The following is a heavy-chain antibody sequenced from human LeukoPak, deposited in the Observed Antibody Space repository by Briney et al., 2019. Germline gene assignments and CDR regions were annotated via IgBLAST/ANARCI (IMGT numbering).Heavy chain of an antibody. CDR2: INTNTGNP. Sequence: ASVKVSCKASGYIFTSYVLHWVRQAPGKGLEWMGWINTNTGNPPYAQGFTGRFVFSLDTSVSTAYLQISSLKADDTAMYYCARGDYETHGYQTRWGQGTLVTVSS. J-gene: IGHJ4*02. V-gene: IGHV7-4-1*02. CDR1: GYIFTSYV. CDR3: ARGDYETHGYQTR. D-gene: IGHD3-22*01.